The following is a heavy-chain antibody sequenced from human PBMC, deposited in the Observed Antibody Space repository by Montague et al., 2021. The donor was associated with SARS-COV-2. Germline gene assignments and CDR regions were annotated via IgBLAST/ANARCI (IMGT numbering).Heavy chain of an antibody. CDR1: GGSFSGYY. CDR3: ARGLLGPLDY. Sequence: SETLPLTCAVYGGSFSGYYWSWIRQPPGKGLEWIGEINHSGSTNYNPSLKSRVTISVDTSKNQFSLKLSSVTAADTAVYYCARGLLGPLDYWGLGTLVTVSS. V-gene: IGHV4-34*01. CDR2: INHSGST. J-gene: IGHJ4*02.